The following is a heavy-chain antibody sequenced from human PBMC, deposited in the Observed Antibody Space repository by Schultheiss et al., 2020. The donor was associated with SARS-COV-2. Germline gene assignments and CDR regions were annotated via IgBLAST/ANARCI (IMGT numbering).Heavy chain of an antibody. Sequence: ASVKVSCKASGGTFSSYAISWVRQAPGQGLEWMGWINPNSGGTNYAQKFQGRVTMTRDTSISTAYMELSRLRSDDTAVYYCARVYCSSTSCYYYFDYWGQGTLVTVSS. CDR3: ARVYCSSTSCYYYFDY. CDR1: GGTFSSYA. J-gene: IGHJ4*02. D-gene: IGHD2-2*01. V-gene: IGHV1-2*02. CDR2: INPNSGGT.